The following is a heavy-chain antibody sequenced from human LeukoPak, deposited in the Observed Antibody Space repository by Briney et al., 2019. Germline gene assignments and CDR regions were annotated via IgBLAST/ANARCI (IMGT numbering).Heavy chain of an antibody. V-gene: IGHV3-23*01. CDR3: AKDPHFGVVIIPHFDY. CDR2: ISGSGGST. CDR1: GFTFSSYS. Sequence: PGGSLRLSCAASGFTFSSYSMSWVRQAAGKGLEWVSAISGSGGSTYYADSVKGRFTISRDNSKNTLYLQLNSLRAEDTAVYYCAKDPHFGVVIIPHFDYWGQGTLVTVSS. D-gene: IGHD3-3*01. J-gene: IGHJ4*02.